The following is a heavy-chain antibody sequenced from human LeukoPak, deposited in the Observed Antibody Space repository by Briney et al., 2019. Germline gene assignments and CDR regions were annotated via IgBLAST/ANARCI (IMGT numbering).Heavy chain of an antibody. Sequence: SETLSLTCVVSGGSVSGYYWGWIRQPPGRGLEWIGYVYYSGSTNYNPSFKSRITISVDTSRNQFSLQLSSVTAANTAVYYCARIHRYCSGGACYVLDNWGQGTLVAVSS. J-gene: IGHJ4*02. V-gene: IGHV4-59*02. CDR1: GGSVSGYY. CDR2: VYYSGST. CDR3: ARIHRYCSGGACYVLDN. D-gene: IGHD2-15*01.